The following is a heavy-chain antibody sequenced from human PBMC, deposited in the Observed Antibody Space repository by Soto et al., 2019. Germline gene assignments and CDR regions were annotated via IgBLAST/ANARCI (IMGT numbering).Heavy chain of an antibody. V-gene: IGHV3-30*03. J-gene: IGHJ4*02. CDR1: GLSFSNYG. CDR2: TSFNGNNK. Sequence: QVQLVESGGGVVQPGRSLRLSCAASGLSFSNYGMHWVRQAPGKGLEWVAVTSFNGNNKWYTDSVKGRFTISRDNSKNTLYLQMDSLRDEDTAVYYCARDSSRENYLEHWGPGTLVTVSS. CDR3: ARDSSRENYLEH. D-gene: IGHD2-2*01.